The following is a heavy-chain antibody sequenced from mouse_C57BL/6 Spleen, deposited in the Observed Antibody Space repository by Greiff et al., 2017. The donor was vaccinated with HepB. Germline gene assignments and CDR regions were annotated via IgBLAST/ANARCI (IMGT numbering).Heavy chain of an antibody. V-gene: IGHV1-61*01. Sequence: VQLQQPGAELVRPGSSVKLSCKASGYTFTSYWMDWVKQRPGQGLEWIGNIYPSDSETHYNQKFKDKATLTVDKSSSTAYMQLSSLTSEDSAVYYCARTGTYDWYFDVWGTGTTVTVSS. J-gene: IGHJ1*03. CDR2: IYPSDSET. CDR3: ARTGTYDWYFDV. D-gene: IGHD4-1*01. CDR1: GYTFTSYW.